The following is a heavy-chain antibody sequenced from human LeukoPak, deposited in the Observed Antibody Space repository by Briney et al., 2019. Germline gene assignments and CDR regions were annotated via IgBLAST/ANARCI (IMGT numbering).Heavy chain of an antibody. V-gene: IGHV4-59*01. Sequence: PSETLSLTCTVSGGSISSYYWSWIRQPPGKGLEWIGYIYYSGSTNYNPFLKSRVTISVDTSKNQFSLKLSSVTAADTAVYYCARGLRGYSYGHAVDYWGQGTLVTASS. CDR3: ARGLRGYSYGHAVDY. CDR1: GGSISSYY. J-gene: IGHJ4*02. D-gene: IGHD5-18*01. CDR2: IYYSGST.